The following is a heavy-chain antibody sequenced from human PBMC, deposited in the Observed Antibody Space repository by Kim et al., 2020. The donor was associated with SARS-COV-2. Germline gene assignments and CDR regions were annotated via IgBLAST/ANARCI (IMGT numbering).Heavy chain of an antibody. CDR2: ISGSGGST. Sequence: GGSLRLSCAASGFTFSSYAMSWVRQAPGKGLEWVSAISGSGGSTYYADSVKGRFTISRDNSKNTLYLQMNSLRAEDTAVYYCAKGGCSGGSCYSADYYGMDVWGQGTTVTVSS. V-gene: IGHV3-23*01. D-gene: IGHD2-15*01. CDR3: AKGGCSGGSCYSADYYGMDV. CDR1: GFTFSSYA. J-gene: IGHJ6*02.